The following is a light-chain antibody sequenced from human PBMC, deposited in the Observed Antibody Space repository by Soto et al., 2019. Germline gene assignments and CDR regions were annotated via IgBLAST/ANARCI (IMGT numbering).Light chain of an antibody. V-gene: IGLV2-14*01. J-gene: IGLJ1*01. CDR1: RSDVGGYNY. Sequence: QSALTHPASVSGSPGQSITISCPGTRSDVGGYNYVSWYQQHPGKAPKLMIYEVSNRPSGVSNRFSGSKSGNTASLTISGLQAEDEADYYCSSYTSSSTPYVFGTGTKVTVL. CDR2: EVS. CDR3: SSYTSSSTPYV.